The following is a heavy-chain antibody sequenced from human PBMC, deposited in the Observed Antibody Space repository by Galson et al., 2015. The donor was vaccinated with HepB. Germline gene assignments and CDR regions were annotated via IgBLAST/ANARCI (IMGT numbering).Heavy chain of an antibody. V-gene: IGHV1-18*04. Sequence: SVKVSCKASGYTFTSYGISWVRQAPGLGLEWMGWISAYNGNTNYAQKLQGRVTMTTDTSTSTAYMELRSLRSDDTAVYYCARVAPAYYDILTGYSNYYFDYWGQGTLVTVSS. CDR3: ARVAPAYYDILTGYSNYYFDY. CDR2: ISAYNGNT. CDR1: GYTFTSYG. J-gene: IGHJ4*02. D-gene: IGHD3-9*01.